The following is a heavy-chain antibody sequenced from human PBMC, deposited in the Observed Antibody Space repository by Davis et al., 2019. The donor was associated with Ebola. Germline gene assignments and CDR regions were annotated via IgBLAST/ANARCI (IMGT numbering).Heavy chain of an antibody. CDR2: ISYDGSNK. D-gene: IGHD3-22*01. V-gene: IGHV3-30-3*01. J-gene: IGHJ4*02. CDR1: GFTFSSYA. CDR3: ARDGRDSSGYYPDY. Sequence: PGGSLRLSCAASGFTFSSYAMHWVRQAPGKGLEWVAVISYDGSNKYYADSVKGRFTISRDNSKNTLYLQMNSLRAEDTAVYYCARDGRDSSGYYPDYWGQGTLVTVSS.